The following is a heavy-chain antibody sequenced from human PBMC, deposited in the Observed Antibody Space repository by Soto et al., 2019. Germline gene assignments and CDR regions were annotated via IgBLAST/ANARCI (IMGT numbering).Heavy chain of an antibody. Sequence: EVQLVESGGGLLQPGGSLRLSCAASGFSFSRFEMNWVRQAPGKGLEWVSYISSSSDIIYYADSVKGRFTISRDNAKNSLYLQMNSLRAEDTAIYYCAKDLGSYLSPAFEYWGLGTLVNVSS. J-gene: IGHJ4*02. CDR3: AKDLGSYLSPAFEY. V-gene: IGHV3-48*03. CDR2: ISSSSDII. D-gene: IGHD1-26*01. CDR1: GFSFSRFE.